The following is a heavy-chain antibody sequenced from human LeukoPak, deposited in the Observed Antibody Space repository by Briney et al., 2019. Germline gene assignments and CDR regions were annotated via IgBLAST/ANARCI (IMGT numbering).Heavy chain of an antibody. Sequence: GSVKVSCKASGYTFTSYGISWVRQAPGQGLEWMGWISAYNGNTNYAQKLQGRVTMTTDTSTSTAYMGLRSLRSDDTAVYYCARGNARPYDFWSGSLGDYMDVWGKGTTVTVSS. CDR3: ARGNARPYDFWSGSLGDYMDV. V-gene: IGHV1-18*01. CDR1: GYTFTSYG. CDR2: ISAYNGNT. J-gene: IGHJ6*03. D-gene: IGHD3-3*01.